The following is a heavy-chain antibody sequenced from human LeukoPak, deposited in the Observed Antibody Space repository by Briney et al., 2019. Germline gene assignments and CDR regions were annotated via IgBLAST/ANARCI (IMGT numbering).Heavy chain of an antibody. D-gene: IGHD6-19*01. CDR1: GGTFSSYA. CDR2: IIPIFGTA. V-gene: IGHV1-69*05. CDR3: ATDSGGGWSRAFDI. J-gene: IGHJ3*02. Sequence: ASVKVSCKASGGTFSSYAISWVRHAPGQGLEWMGRIIPIFGTANYAQKFQGRVTITTDESTSTAYMELSSLRSEDTAVYYCATDSGGGWSRAFDIWGQGTMVTVSS.